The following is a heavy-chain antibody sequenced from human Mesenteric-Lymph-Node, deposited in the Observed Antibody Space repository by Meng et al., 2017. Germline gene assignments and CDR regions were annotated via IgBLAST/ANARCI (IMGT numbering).Heavy chain of an antibody. Sequence: GESLKISCAASGFTFSSYWMHWVRHVPGKGLVWVSRIDSDGSTPIYADSVKGRFTISRDNAKNTLYLQMNSLRAEDTAVYYCARDRTAVVAYFDYWGQGTLVTVSS. J-gene: IGHJ4*02. CDR1: GFTFSSYW. D-gene: IGHD2-15*01. V-gene: IGHV3-74*01. CDR2: IDSDGSTP. CDR3: ARDRTAVVAYFDY.